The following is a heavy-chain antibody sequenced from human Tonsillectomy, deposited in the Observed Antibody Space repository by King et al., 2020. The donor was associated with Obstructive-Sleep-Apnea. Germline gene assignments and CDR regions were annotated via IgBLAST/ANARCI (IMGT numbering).Heavy chain of an antibody. CDR3: ARSGSYDY. CDR1: GFTFSSYS. J-gene: IGHJ4*02. V-gene: IGHV3-48*04. Sequence: VQLVESGGGLVQPGGSLRLSCAASGFTFSSYSMNWVRQAPGKGLEWVSYISSSSSTIYNADSVKGRFTISRDNATNSLYLQMNSLRAEDTAVYYCARSGSYDYWGQGTLVTVSS. CDR2: ISSSSSTI. D-gene: IGHD1-26*01.